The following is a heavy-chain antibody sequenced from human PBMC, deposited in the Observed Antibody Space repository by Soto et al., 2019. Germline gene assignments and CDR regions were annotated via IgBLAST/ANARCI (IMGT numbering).Heavy chain of an antibody. D-gene: IGHD3-3*01. Sequence: QVQLVESGGGVLQPGRSLRLSCAASGFTFSSYGMQWLRQAPGKGLEWVAVIWYDGSNKYYADSVKGRVTISRDNSKNTLYLQMNSLRAEDTAVYYCARGIVGVVEMDVWGQGTTVTVSS. V-gene: IGHV3-33*01. CDR2: IWYDGSNK. CDR3: ARGIVGVVEMDV. CDR1: GFTFSSYG. J-gene: IGHJ6*02.